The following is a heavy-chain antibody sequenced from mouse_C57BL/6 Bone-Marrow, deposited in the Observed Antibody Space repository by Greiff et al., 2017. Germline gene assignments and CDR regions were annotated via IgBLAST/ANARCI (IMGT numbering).Heavy chain of an antibody. J-gene: IGHJ3*01. Sequence: VQLQQSGPGLVKPSQSLSLTCSVTGYSITSGYYWNWIRQFPGNKLEWMGYISYDGSNNYNPSLKNRISITRDTSKNQFFLKLNSVTTEDTATYYCARRIYYGIFAYWGQGTLVTVSA. V-gene: IGHV3-6*01. D-gene: IGHD2-1*01. CDR2: ISYDGSN. CDR1: GYSITSGYY. CDR3: ARRIYYGIFAY.